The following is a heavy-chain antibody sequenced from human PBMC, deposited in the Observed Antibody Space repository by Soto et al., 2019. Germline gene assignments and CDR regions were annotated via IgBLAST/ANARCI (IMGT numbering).Heavy chain of an antibody. CDR2: IYTSGNT. J-gene: IGHJ4*02. V-gene: IGHV4-59*13. Sequence: QVQLQESGPGLVKPSETLSLTCSVSGASITDYYWSWIRQPPGKGLEWIGYIYTSGNTNYNPSLKCRVTISVDKSKHQFSLKLRSVTAADTAVYYCASHVVSGYSASWGQGTLVPVS. D-gene: IGHD2-21*01. CDR3: ASHVVSGYSAS. CDR1: GASITDYY.